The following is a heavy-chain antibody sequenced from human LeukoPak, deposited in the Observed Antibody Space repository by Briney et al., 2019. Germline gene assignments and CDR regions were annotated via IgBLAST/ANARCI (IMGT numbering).Heavy chain of an antibody. CDR1: GGTFSSYA. D-gene: IGHD1-26*01. Sequence: VASVKVSCKASGGTFSSYAISWVRRAPGQGLEWMGGIIPIFGTANYAQKFQGRVTITADESTSTAYMELSSLRSEDTAVYYRARDKGSYSAFDIWGQGTMVTVSS. J-gene: IGHJ3*02. CDR2: IIPIFGTA. CDR3: ARDKGSYSAFDI. V-gene: IGHV1-69*13.